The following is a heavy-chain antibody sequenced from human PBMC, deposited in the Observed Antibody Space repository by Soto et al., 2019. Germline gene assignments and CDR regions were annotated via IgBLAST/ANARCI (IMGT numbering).Heavy chain of an antibody. CDR3: ARYYVWGSYRPAYYFDY. J-gene: IGHJ4*02. D-gene: IGHD3-16*02. V-gene: IGHV4-34*01. CDR2: INHSGRT. CDR1: GGSFSGDY. Sequence: PSETLSLTCAVYGGSFSGDYRSWIRQPPGKGLEWIGEINHSGRTNYNPSLKIRVTISVDTSKNQFSLKLSSVTAAETAVYYCARYYVWGSYRPAYYFDYWGQGTLVTVSS.